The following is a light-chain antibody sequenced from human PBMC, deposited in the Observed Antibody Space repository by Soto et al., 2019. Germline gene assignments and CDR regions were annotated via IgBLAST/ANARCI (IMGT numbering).Light chain of an antibody. Sequence: DIQMTQSPSSLSASFGDRVIITCRASQTISAYLICYQHRPGKGPKLPHDVCSRLESGVPSRFSGSGSGTDFTLTISTLQPEDFATYYCQQTYSSPVTFGRGTKVDI. CDR1: QTISAY. CDR3: QQTYSSPVT. CDR2: VCS. J-gene: IGKJ1*01. V-gene: IGKV1-39*01.